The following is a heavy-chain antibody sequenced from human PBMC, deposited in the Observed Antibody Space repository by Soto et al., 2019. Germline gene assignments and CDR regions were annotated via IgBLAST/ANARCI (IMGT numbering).Heavy chain of an antibody. CDR3: AKERRPGIRLLEWLSSFDY. D-gene: IGHD3-3*01. V-gene: IGHV3-23*01. Sequence: GGSLRLSCAASGFTFSSYTMTWVRQAPGKGLEWVSTISGSGANTYYADSGKGRSTISTDNSKNTPYLQLNSPSAEDTAIFYCAKERRPGIRLLEWLSSFDYWGLGTLVTVSS. J-gene: IGHJ4*02. CDR1: GFTFSSYT. CDR2: ISGSGANT.